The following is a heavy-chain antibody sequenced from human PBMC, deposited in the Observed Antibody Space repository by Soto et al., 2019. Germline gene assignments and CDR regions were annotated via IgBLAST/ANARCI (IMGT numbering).Heavy chain of an antibody. CDR3: ARVYCGGDCYALPNWFDP. CDR2: IYYSGST. Sequence: SETLSLTCTVSGGSISSYYWSWIRQPPGKGLEWIGYIYYSGSTNYNPSLKSRVTISVDTSKNQFSLKLSSVTAADTAVYYCARVYCGGDCYALPNWFDPWGQGTLVTVS. V-gene: IGHV4-59*01. D-gene: IGHD2-21*02. J-gene: IGHJ5*02. CDR1: GGSISSYY.